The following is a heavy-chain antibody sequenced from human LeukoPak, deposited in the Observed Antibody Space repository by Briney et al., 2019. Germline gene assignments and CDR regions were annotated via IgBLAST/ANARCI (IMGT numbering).Heavy chain of an antibody. CDR1: GYSFTTYW. D-gene: IGHD3-22*01. V-gene: IGHV5-51*01. CDR3: ARLDSSGCYFDY. CDR2: IYPGDSDT. J-gene: IGHJ4*02. Sequence: PGESLQISCEVSGYSFTTYWIGWVRQLPGKGLEWMGIIYPGDSDTRYSPSFQGQVTISADKSISTAYLQWSSLKASDTAMYYCARLDSSGCYFDYWGQGTLVTVSS.